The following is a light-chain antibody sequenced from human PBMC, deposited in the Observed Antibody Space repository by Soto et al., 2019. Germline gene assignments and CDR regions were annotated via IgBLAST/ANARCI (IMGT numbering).Light chain of an antibody. CDR2: GAS. CDR3: QQYGSSPWT. V-gene: IGKV3-20*01. Sequence: IVLTQSPGTLSLCPGERATLSCRASQSVSSSYLAWYQQKPGQAPRLLIYGASSRATGIPDRFSGSGSGTDFTLTISRLEPEDFAVYYCQQYGSSPWTFGQGTKVEIK. CDR1: QSVSSSY. J-gene: IGKJ1*01.